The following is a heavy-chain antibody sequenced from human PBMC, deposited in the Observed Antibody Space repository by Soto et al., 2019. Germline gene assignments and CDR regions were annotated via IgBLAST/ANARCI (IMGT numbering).Heavy chain of an antibody. CDR2: ISGGGSYI. J-gene: IGHJ6*02. Sequence: QLVESGGGLVKPGGSLRLSCSASGFTFSDENMSWVRQVPGKGLEWVSGISGGGSYIFYADSVQGRFSISRDNPKNSLFLEMNSLRVEDTAVYYCARASDWHSTSCFFPPHVWGQGTTVTVSS. D-gene: IGHD2-2*01. CDR1: GFTFSDEN. CDR3: ARASDWHSTSCFFPPHV. V-gene: IGHV3-21*06.